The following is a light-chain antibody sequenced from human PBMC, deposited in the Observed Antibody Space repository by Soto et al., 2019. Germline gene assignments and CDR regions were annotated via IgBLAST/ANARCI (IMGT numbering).Light chain of an antibody. Sequence: EIVMTQSPATLSVFPGERATLSCRASQSVSSNLAWYQQKPGQAPRLLIYRASTRATGIPARFSGSGSGTEFTLTISSLQPEDFAVYYCQHYNNWPPWTFGQGTKVEIK. J-gene: IGKJ1*01. CDR1: QSVSSN. V-gene: IGKV3-15*01. CDR2: RAS. CDR3: QHYNNWPPWT.